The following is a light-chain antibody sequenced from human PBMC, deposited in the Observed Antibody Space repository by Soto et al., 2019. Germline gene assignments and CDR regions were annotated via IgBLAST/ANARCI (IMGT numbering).Light chain of an antibody. CDR2: GAS. CDR3: QQYSDWWT. J-gene: IGKJ1*01. CDR1: ESVTSS. Sequence: EIVMTQSPATLSVSPGDRATLSCRASESVTSSLAWYQQKPGQAPRLLIYGASTRATGIPARFSGSGSRTEFTLTISSLQSEDFGVYYCQQYSDWWTFGQGTKVDIK. V-gene: IGKV3-15*01.